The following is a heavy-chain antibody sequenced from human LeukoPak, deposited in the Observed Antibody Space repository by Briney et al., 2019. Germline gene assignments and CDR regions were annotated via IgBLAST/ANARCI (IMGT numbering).Heavy chain of an antibody. CDR3: ARSNVDYDFDY. V-gene: IGHV6-1*01. Sequence: SQTLSLTCAISGDSVSSNRASWTWIRQSPSRGLEWLGRTYYRSKWYTDYAVSVKSRITINPDTSMNQFSLQLNSVTPEDTAVYYCARSNVDYDFDYWGRGTLVSVSS. CDR1: GDSVSSNRAS. J-gene: IGHJ4*02. CDR2: TYYRSKWYT. D-gene: IGHD4-17*01.